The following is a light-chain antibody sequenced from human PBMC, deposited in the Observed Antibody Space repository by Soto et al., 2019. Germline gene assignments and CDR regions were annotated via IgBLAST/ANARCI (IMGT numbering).Light chain of an antibody. V-gene: IGKV3-15*01. Sequence: IVMTQSPATLSVSPGERATLSRRASQSVGTKLAWYQQTRGQAPRLLIYGASNRATGVPARFSGSVSGTEFTLTISSLQSEDFAVYYCQQYSSWLWTFGQGTKVDIK. J-gene: IGKJ1*01. CDR2: GAS. CDR1: QSVGTK. CDR3: QQYSSWLWT.